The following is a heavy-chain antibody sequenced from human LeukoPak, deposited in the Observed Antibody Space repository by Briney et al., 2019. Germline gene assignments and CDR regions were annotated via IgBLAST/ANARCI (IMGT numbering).Heavy chain of an antibody. CDR2: INTNTGNP. V-gene: IGHV7-4-1*02. CDR1: GYTFTTYG. D-gene: IGHD6-25*01. J-gene: IGHJ4*02. Sequence: ASVKVSCKASGYTFTTYGMNWVRQAPGQGLEWMGWINTNTGNPTYAPGFTGRYVFSLDSPVNTAYLQISSLKAEDTALYYCATGGGYRFAYWGQGTLVTVSS. CDR3: ATGGGYRFAY.